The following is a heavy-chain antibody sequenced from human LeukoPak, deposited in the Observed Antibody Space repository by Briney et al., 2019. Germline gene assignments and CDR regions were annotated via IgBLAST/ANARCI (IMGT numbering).Heavy chain of an antibody. CDR3: ARHSLPGTTPFDY. Sequence: GGSLRLSCAASGFTFSRNWMSWVRQAPGKGLEWVANIKQDGSEKYYVGSVKGRFTISRDNAKNLLYLQMNSLRAEDTAVYYCARHSLPGTTPFDYWGQGTLVTVSS. J-gene: IGHJ4*02. CDR2: IKQDGSEK. V-gene: IGHV3-7*05. CDR1: GFTFSRNW. D-gene: IGHD1-1*01.